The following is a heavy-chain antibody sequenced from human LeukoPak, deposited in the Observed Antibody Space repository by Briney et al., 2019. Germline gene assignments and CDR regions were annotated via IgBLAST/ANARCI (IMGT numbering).Heavy chain of an antibody. D-gene: IGHD3-10*01. Sequence: GGSLRLSCVASEFIFSDYWMSWVRQAPGKGLEWVANIKQGGREEKYVSSVKGRFAISRDDAKSTLYLQMDSQSGDGTAVYYCARDNGGWFDTWGRGTLVTVSS. J-gene: IGHJ5*02. CDR1: EFIFSDYW. CDR2: IKQGGREE. V-gene: IGHV3-7*03. CDR3: ARDNGGWFDT.